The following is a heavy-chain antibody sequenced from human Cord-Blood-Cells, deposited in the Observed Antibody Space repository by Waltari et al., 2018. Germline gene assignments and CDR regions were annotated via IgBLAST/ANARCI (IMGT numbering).Heavy chain of an antibody. J-gene: IGHJ3*02. D-gene: IGHD1-1*01. CDR3: ARDPNWNDAFDI. V-gene: IGHV3-7*01. CDR1: GITFSSTW. CDR2: IKQDGSEK. Sequence: EVQLVESGGGLVQPGGSLRLSWAASGITFSSTWMSWVRQDPGKGLEWVANIKQDGSEKYYVDSVKGRFTISRDNAKNSLYLQMNSLRAEDTAVYYCARDPNWNDAFDIWGQGTMVTVSS.